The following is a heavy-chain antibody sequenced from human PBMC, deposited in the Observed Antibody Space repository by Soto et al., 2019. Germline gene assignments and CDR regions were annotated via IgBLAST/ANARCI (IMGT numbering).Heavy chain of an antibody. CDR3: ARDPVTPPLWDYYDSSDAFDI. V-gene: IGHV3-21*01. CDR1: GVTFSSYS. J-gene: IGHJ3*02. Sequence: PXGSLRLSCAASGVTFSSYSMNWVRQAPGKGLDWVSSISSSSSYIYYADSVKGRFTISRDNAKNSLYLQMNSLRAEDTAVYYCARDPVTPPLWDYYDSSDAFDIWGQGTMVTVS. D-gene: IGHD3-22*01. CDR2: ISSSSSYI.